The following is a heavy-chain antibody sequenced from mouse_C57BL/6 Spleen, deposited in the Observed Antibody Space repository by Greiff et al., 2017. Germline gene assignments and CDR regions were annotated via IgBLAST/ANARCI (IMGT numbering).Heavy chain of an antibody. CDR1: GYTFTSYW. CDR2: IHPNSGST. Sequence: VQLQQPGAELVKPGASVKLSCKASGYTFTSYWMHWVKQRPGQGLEWIGMIHPNSGSTNYNEKFKSKATLTVDKSSSTACMQLSSLTSEDSAVDCDATGTGTSYFDVWGTGTTVTVSS. J-gene: IGHJ1*03. V-gene: IGHV1-64*01. D-gene: IGHD4-1*01. CDR3: ATGTGTSYFDV.